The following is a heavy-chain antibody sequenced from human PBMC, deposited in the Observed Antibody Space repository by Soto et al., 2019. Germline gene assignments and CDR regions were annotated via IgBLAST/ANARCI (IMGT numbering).Heavy chain of an antibody. Sequence: GESLKISCKGSGYSFTSYWISWVRQMPGKGLEWMGRIDPSDSYTNYSPSFQGHVTISADKSISTAYLQWSSLKASDTAMYYCARGYQLLGYYYYGMDVWGQGTTVTVSS. J-gene: IGHJ6*02. V-gene: IGHV5-10-1*01. CDR2: IDPSDSYT. CDR1: GYSFTSYW. CDR3: ARGYQLLGYYYYGMDV. D-gene: IGHD2-2*01.